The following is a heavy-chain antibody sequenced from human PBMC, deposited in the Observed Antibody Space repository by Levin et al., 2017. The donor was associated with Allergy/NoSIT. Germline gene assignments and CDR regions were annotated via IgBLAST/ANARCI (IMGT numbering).Heavy chain of an antibody. D-gene: IGHD5-18*01. V-gene: IGHV3-66*01. CDR1: GFTVNNNY. Sequence: PGGSLRLSCAASGFTVNNNYMSWVRQAPGKGLKWVSVIYSVGSTYYADSVKGRFTISRDNSKNTLYLQMNSLRAEDTAVYYCAGGQRTAMDLFFDYWGQGTLVTVSS. CDR2: IYSVGST. J-gene: IGHJ4*02. CDR3: AGGQRTAMDLFFDY.